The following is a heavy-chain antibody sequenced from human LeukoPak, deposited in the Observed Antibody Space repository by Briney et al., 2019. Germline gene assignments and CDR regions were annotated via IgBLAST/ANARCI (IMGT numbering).Heavy chain of an antibody. CDR1: EFTLNTYA. CDR3: AKESNGLDI. CDR2: VWSGGSRN. V-gene: IGHV3-30*02. D-gene: IGHD2-8*01. Sequence: SGGSLRLSCAASEFTLNTYAMHWVRQAPGKGLEWVAIVWSGGSRNTYADSVKGRFTISRDNSKNTLYLQMNSLRVEDTAIYYCAKESNGLDIWGRGTMVIVTS. J-gene: IGHJ3*02.